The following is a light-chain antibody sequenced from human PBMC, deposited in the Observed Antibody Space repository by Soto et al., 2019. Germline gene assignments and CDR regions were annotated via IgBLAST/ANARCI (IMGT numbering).Light chain of an antibody. CDR1: QSVKSSY. CDR2: GAS. Sequence: EIVLTQSPGTLSLSPGERATLSCRASQSVKSSYLAWYQQKPGQPPRLLIYGASTRATGIPDRFIGSGSATDFTLTITRMETEDFAVFYCQQYGSSPLTFGGGSKVAIK. CDR3: QQYGSSPLT. V-gene: IGKV3-20*01. J-gene: IGKJ4*01.